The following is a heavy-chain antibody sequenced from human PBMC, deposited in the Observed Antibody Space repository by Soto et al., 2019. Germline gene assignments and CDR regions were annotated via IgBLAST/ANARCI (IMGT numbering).Heavy chain of an antibody. J-gene: IGHJ4*02. CDR1: GGSISSHY. CDR2: IYYSGST. D-gene: IGHD3-22*01. V-gene: IGHV4-59*11. Sequence: SETLSLTCTVSGGSISSHYWSWIRQPPGKGLEWIGYIYYSGSTNYNPSLKSRVTISVDTSKNQFSLKLSSVTAADTAVYYCAREVTYYYDSSGYRGYYFDYWGQGTLVTVSS. CDR3: AREVTYYYDSSGYRGYYFDY.